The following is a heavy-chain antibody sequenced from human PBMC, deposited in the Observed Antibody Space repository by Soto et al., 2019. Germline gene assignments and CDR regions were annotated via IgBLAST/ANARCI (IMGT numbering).Heavy chain of an antibody. CDR2: IYNSGST. V-gene: IGHV4-59*01. J-gene: IGHJ4*02. CDR1: GGSISSYY. Sequence: SETLSLTCTVSGGSISSYYWNWIRQPPGKGLEWIGYIYNSGSTNYNPSLKSRVTISVDASKNQFSLKLTSVTAADTAVYYCAAPPRYWGQGTLVTVSS. D-gene: IGHD6-6*01. CDR3: AAPPRY.